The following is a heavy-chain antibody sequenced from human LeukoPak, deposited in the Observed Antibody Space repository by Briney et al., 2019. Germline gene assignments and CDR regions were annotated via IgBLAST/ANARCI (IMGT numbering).Heavy chain of an antibody. J-gene: IGHJ4*02. D-gene: IGHD2-21*02. Sequence: SETLSLTCTVSGGSISSYYWSWIRQPPGKGLEWIGYISNSESAQYNPSLKGRVTISVDTSKNQFSLKLTSVTAADTAVYYCARDVYGDPFENWGQGTLVTVSS. V-gene: IGHV4-59*01. CDR3: ARDVYGDPFEN. CDR1: GGSISSYY. CDR2: ISNSESA.